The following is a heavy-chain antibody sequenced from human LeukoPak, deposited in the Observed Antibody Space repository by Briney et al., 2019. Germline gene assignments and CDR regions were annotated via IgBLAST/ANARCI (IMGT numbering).Heavy chain of an antibody. Sequence: ASAKVSCKASGYTFTGYYMHWVRQAPGQGLEWMGWINPNSGGTNYAQKFQGRVTMTRDTSISTAYMELSRLRSDDTAVYYCAREEAAAGTYWFDPWGQGTLVTVSS. CDR1: GYTFTGYY. CDR3: AREEAAAGTYWFDP. CDR2: INPNSGGT. V-gene: IGHV1-2*02. D-gene: IGHD6-13*01. J-gene: IGHJ5*02.